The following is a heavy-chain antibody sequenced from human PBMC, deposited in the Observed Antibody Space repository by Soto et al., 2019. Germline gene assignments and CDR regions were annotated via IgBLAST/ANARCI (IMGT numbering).Heavy chain of an antibody. V-gene: IGHV4-30-2*01. CDR1: GGSISSGGYS. J-gene: IGHJ5*02. CDR2: IYHSGST. CDR3: ARVGGYDNNWFDP. Sequence: SETLSLTCAVSGGSISSGGYSWSWIRQPPGKGLEWIGYIYHSGSTYYNPSLKSRVTISVDRSKNQFSLKLSSVTAADTAVYYCARVGGYDNNWFDPWGQGTLVTVSS. D-gene: IGHD5-12*01.